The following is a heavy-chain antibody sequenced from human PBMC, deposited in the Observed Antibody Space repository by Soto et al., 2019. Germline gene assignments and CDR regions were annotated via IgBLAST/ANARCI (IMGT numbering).Heavy chain of an antibody. CDR3: ARDFDWYLDV. J-gene: IGHJ2*01. CDR1: GFTLSNFW. CDR2: INGDGTSS. Sequence: EVQLVESGGGLAQPGGSLRLSCAASGFTLSNFWMHWVRHVPGKGLVWVSRINGDGTSSAYADSVKGRFTISRDNARNTVYLQMDRLGVEDTGLFYCARDFDWYLDVWGRGTLVTVPS. V-gene: IGHV3-74*03.